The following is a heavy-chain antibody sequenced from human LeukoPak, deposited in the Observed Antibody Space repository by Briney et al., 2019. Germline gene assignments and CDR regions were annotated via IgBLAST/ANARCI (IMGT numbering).Heavy chain of an antibody. J-gene: IGHJ6*02. CDR2: IYTSGST. Sequence: SETLSLTCTVSGGSISSYYWSWIRQPAGKGLEWIGRIYTSGSTNYNPSLKSRVTMSVDTSKNQFSLELSSVTAADTAVYYCARFPGYCSGGSCYYYGMDVWGQGTTVTVSS. D-gene: IGHD2-15*01. CDR3: ARFPGYCSGGSCYYYGMDV. V-gene: IGHV4-4*07. CDR1: GGSISSYY.